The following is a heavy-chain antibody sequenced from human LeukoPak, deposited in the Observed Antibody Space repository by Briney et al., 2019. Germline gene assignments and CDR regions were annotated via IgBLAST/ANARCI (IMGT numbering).Heavy chain of an antibody. CDR3: ARGLWTQPGLVPFNY. Sequence: ASVKVSCKASGYTFTGYYMHWVRQAPGQGLEWMGWINPNSGGTNYAQKFQGRVTMTRDTSISTAYMELSRLRSDDTAVYYCARGLWTQPGLVPFNYWGQGILSPSPQ. J-gene: IGHJ4*02. CDR2: INPNSGGT. CDR1: GYTFTGYY. V-gene: IGHV1-2*02. D-gene: IGHD5-18*01.